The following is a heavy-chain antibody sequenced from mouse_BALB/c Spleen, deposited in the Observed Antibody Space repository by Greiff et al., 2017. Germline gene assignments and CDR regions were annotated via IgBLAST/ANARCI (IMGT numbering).Heavy chain of an antibody. CDR1: GFSLTGYG. CDR2: IRGDGST. CDR3: ARENYGSSYFDY. V-gene: IGHV2-6-7*01. Sequence: EKLLESGPGLVAPSQSLSITCTVSGFSLTGYGVNWVRQPPGKGLEWLGMIRGDGSTDYNSAHKSRLSISKDNSKSQVFLKMNSLQTDDTARYYCARENYGSSYFDYWGQGTTLTVSA. J-gene: IGHJ2*01. D-gene: IGHD1-1*01.